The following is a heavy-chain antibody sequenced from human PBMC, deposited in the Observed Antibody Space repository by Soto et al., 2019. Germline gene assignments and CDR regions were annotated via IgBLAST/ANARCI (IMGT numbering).Heavy chain of an antibody. CDR1: GFTFSSYA. CDR3: AREVXGEQWLVRYYYYYGMGV. J-gene: IGHJ6*02. V-gene: IGHV3-30-3*01. D-gene: IGHD6-19*01. CDR2: ISYDGSNK. Sequence: GGSLRLSCAASGFTFSSYAMHWVRQAPGKGLEWVAVISYDGSNKYYADSVKGRFTISRDNSKNTLYLQMNSLRAEDTAVYYCAREVXGEQWLVRYYYYYGMGVWGQGTTVTVSS.